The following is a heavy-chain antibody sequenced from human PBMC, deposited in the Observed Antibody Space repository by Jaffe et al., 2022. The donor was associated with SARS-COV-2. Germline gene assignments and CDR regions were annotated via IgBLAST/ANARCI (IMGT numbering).Heavy chain of an antibody. CDR1: GGSISSGGYY. CDR3: ARGGLYKELSPWYFDL. CDR2: IYYSGST. D-gene: IGHD1-26*01. Sequence: QVQLQESGPGLVKPSQTLSLTCTVSGGSISSGGYYWSWIRQHPGKGLEWIGYIYYSGSTYYNPSLKSRVTISVDTSKNQFSLKLSSVTAADTAVYYCARGGLYKELSPWYFDLWGRGTLVTVSS. V-gene: IGHV4-31*03. J-gene: IGHJ2*01.